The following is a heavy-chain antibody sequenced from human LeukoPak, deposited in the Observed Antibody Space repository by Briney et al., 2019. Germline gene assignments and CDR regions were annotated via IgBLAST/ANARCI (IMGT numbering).Heavy chain of an antibody. CDR2: ISGSGVST. Sequence: SGGSLRLSCAASGFTFSSYWMSWVRLAPGKGLEWVSGISGSGVSTYYADSVKGRFTISRDNSKNTLYVQMNSLRAEDTAVYYCAKGPLPRIDYWGQGTLVTVSS. CDR1: GFTFSSYW. V-gene: IGHV3-23*01. CDR3: AKGPLPRIDY. J-gene: IGHJ4*02.